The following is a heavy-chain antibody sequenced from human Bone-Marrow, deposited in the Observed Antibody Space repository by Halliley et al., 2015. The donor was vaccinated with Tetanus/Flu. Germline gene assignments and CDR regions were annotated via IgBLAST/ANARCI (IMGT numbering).Heavy chain of an antibody. J-gene: IGHJ3*01. CDR1: GFNFGDYA. CDR2: IRSKAYGGTT. D-gene: IGHD1-1*01. CDR3: TRRGRNDAFDL. V-gene: IGHV3-49*04. Sequence: SLRLSCTASGFNFGDYAMTWVRQAPGKGLEWVGFIRSKAYGGTTEYAASVKGRFTISRDDSKSIAYLQVNSLKIEDTAVYPCTRRGRNDAFDLWGQGTMVTVSS.